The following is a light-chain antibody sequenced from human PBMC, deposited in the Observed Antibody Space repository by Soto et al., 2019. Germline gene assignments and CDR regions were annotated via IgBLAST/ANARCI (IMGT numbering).Light chain of an antibody. Sequence: DIQMTQSPFTLSASVGDRVTITCRASQGISSYLAWYQQKPGKAPKLLIYAASTLQSGVPSRFSGSGSGTDFTLTISSLQPEDFAVYYCQQYNNWPPLTFGPGTKVDIK. V-gene: IGKV1-9*01. J-gene: IGKJ3*01. CDR2: AAS. CDR3: QQYNNWPPLT. CDR1: QGISSY.